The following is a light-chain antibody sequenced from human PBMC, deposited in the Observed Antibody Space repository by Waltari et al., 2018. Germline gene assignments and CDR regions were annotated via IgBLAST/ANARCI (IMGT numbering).Light chain of an antibody. CDR1: NSNIESNT. CDR3: ATWDDRLTGVV. CDR2: SND. J-gene: IGLJ2*01. Sequence: QSVLTQPPSASGTPGQRVTISCSGSNSNIESNTVNWYQQLPGTAPRLLIYSNDHRPSGVPDRFSGSKSGTSASLAISGLQSEDEADYYCATWDDRLTGVVFGGGTKVTVL. V-gene: IGLV1-44*01.